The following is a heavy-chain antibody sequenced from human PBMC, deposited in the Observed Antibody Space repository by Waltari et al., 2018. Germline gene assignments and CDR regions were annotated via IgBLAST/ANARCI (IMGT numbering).Heavy chain of an antibody. CDR1: GGSLSSPY. CDR2: IYYSGST. J-gene: IGHJ5*02. D-gene: IGHD2-15*01. CDR3: ARDAGLRGFDP. Sequence: QVQLQESGPGLVKPSETLSLTSTVSGGSLSSPYWSWIRQPPGKGLEWIGYIYYSGSTNYNPSLKSRVTISVDTSKNQFSLKLSSVTAADTAVYYCARDAGLRGFDPWGQGTLVTVSS. V-gene: IGHV4-59*11.